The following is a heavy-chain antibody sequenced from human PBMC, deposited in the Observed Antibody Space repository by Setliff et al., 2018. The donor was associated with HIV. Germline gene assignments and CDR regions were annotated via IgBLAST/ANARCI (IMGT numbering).Heavy chain of an antibody. CDR3: ARTRALNASNWNPFDY. CDR2: IYHSGAT. V-gene: IGHV4-34*01. J-gene: IGHJ4*02. Sequence: SETLSLTCAVYGGSFSGHYWSWISQPPGRGLQWIGEIYHSGATTYNPSLKSRATISVDRSKNQFSLKLTSLTTSDVGLYYFARTRALNASNWNPFDYWGQGTLVTVSS. CDR1: GGSFSGHY. D-gene: IGHD1-20*01.